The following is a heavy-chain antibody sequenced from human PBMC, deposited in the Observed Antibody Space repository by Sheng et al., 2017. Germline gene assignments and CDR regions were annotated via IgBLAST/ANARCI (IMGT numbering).Heavy chain of an antibody. Sequence: QVQLQESGPGLVKPSETLSLTCTVSGGSISSYYWSWIRQPPGKGLEWIGYIYYSGSTNYNPSLKSRVTISVDTSKNQFSLKLSSVTAADTAVYYCARDRVDRDGYIHYFDYWGQGTLGHRLL. CDR2: IYYSGST. V-gene: IGHV4-59*12. J-gene: IGHJ4*02. D-gene: IGHD5-12*01. CDR3: ARDRVDRDGYIHYFDY. CDR1: GGSISSYY.